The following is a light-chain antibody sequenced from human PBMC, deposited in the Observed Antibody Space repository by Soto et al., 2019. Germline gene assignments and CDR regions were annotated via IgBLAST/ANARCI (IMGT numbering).Light chain of an antibody. CDR1: QGISSY. Sequence: DIQLTQSPSFLSASVGDRVTITCRASQGISSYLAWYQQKPGKAPRLLIYAASTLQSGVPSRFSGSGSGTEFTLTISSPQPEDVATYYCQPHNSYPLTVGGGTKVEIK. CDR3: QPHNSYPLT. J-gene: IGKJ4*01. CDR2: AAS. V-gene: IGKV1-9*01.